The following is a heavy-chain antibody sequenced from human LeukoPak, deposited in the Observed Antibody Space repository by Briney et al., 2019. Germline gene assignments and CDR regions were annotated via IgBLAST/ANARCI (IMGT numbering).Heavy chain of an antibody. V-gene: IGHV4-61*02. D-gene: IGHD3-22*01. Sequence: SQTLSLTCTVRGGSISSGSYYWSWIRQPAGKGLEWIGRIYTSGSTDYNPSLKRRVTISVGTSKNQFSLKLSSVTAADTAVYYCARAPEYYYDSSGYYYGYYYYYYMDVWGKGTTVTVSS. J-gene: IGHJ6*03. CDR1: GGSISSGSYY. CDR2: IYTSGST. CDR3: ARAPEYYYDSSGYYYGYYYYYYMDV.